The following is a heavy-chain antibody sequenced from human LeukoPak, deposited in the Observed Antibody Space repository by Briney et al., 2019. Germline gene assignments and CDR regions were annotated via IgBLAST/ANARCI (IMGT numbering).Heavy chain of an antibody. V-gene: IGHV3-7*03. CDR2: IKQDGSEE. J-gene: IGHJ4*02. CDR3: ARGDFNDLRYGC. Sequence: GGSLRLSCAASGFTFSNYWMSWVRQAPGKGLEWVAKIKQDGSEEYYVDSAKGRFTISRDNTKNSLYLQMNGLRAEDTAMYYCARGDFNDLRYGCWGQGSLVTVSS. D-gene: IGHD2-21*02. CDR1: GFTFSNYW.